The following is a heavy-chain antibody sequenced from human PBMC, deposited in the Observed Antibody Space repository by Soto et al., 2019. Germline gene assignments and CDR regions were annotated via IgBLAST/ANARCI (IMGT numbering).Heavy chain of an antibody. CDR3: ARGWVERATIDPYFDY. CDR2: IIPILGIA. D-gene: IGHD5-12*01. Sequence: QVQLVQSGAEVKKPGSSVKVSCKASGGTFSSYTISWVRQAPGQGLEWMGRIIPILGIANYAQKFQGRVTITADKYTSTAYMELSSLRSEDTAVYYCARGWVERATIDPYFDYWGQGTLVTVSS. CDR1: GGTFSSYT. J-gene: IGHJ4*02. V-gene: IGHV1-69*02.